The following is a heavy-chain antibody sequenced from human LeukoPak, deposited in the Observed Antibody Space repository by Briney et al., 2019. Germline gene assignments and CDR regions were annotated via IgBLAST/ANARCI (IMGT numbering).Heavy chain of an antibody. CDR2: MNIDGSEK. J-gene: IGHJ4*02. CDR3: ARDPVEWELLLDC. Sequence: PGGSLGLSCAASGFTFSNYWMGWVRQAPGKRPEWVANMNIDGSEKYYADSVKGRFTISRDNARNSVYLQMNSLRVEDTAVYYCARDPVEWELLLDCWGQGTLVTVSS. D-gene: IGHD1-26*01. CDR1: GFTFSNYW. V-gene: IGHV3-7*01.